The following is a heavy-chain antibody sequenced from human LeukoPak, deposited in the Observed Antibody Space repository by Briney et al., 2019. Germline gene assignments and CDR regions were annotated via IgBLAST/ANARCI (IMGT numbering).Heavy chain of an antibody. CDR3: ARVRSVVGGTIGY. CDR2: INPNSGGT. D-gene: IGHD2-15*01. V-gene: IGHV1-2*02. J-gene: IGHJ4*02. CDR1: GYSFSDFY. Sequence: GASVKVSCKASGYSFSDFYMHWVRQAPGQGLEWMGWINPNSGGTDYAQKFQGRVTVTRDTSISTAYMALSSLRSDDTAVYYCARVRSVVGGTIGYWGQGTLVTVSS.